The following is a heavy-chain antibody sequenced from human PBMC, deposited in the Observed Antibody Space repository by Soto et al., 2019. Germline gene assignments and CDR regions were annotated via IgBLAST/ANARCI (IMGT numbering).Heavy chain of an antibody. CDR3: ARQGGEYNTMSDY. J-gene: IGHJ4*02. CDR1: GYTFSKYW. CDR2: IYPGDSDA. V-gene: IGHV5-51*01. D-gene: IGHD3-10*01. Sequence: GESLKLSCKGSGYTFSKYWIGWVRQTPGKGLEWMGMIYPGDSDARYSPSFEGQFTFSVDKSINTAYLQWNSLKASDTAMYYCARQGGEYNTMSDYWGQGNLVTVS.